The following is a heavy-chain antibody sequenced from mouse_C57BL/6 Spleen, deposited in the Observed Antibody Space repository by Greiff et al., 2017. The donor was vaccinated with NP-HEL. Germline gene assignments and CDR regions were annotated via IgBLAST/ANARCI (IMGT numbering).Heavy chain of an antibody. CDR2: INPYNGGT. V-gene: IGHV1-19*01. J-gene: IGHJ1*03. CDR3: ARYYARAGWYFDV. D-gene: IGHD1-1*01. Sequence: EVQLQQSGPVLVKPGASVKMSCKASGYTFTDYYMNWVKQSHGKSLEWIGVINPYNGGTSYNQKFKGKATLTVDKSSSTAYMELNSLTSEDSAVYYCARYYARAGWYFDVWGTGTTVTVSS. CDR1: GYTFTDYY.